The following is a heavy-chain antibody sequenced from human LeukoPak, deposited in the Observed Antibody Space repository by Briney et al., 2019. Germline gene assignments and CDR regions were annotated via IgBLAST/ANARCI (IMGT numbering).Heavy chain of an antibody. CDR2: IYHSGST. CDR1: GYSISSGYY. Sequence: SETLSLTCTVSGYSISSGYYWGWIRQPPGKGLEWIGSIYHSGSTYYNPSLKSRVTISVDTSKNQFSLKLSSVTAADTAVYYCARHRGYSGYDLNWFDPWGQGTLVTVSS. J-gene: IGHJ5*02. CDR3: ARHRGYSGYDLNWFDP. V-gene: IGHV4-38-2*02. D-gene: IGHD5-12*01.